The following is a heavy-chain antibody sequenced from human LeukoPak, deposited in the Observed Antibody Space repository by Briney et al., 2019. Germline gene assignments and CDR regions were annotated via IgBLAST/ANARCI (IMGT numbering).Heavy chain of an antibody. Sequence: GGSLRLSCAASGFAFSSYWMSWVRQAPGKGLEWVANIKEDGSEKYYVDSVKGRFTISRDNGKNSLYLQMNSLRAEDTAVYYCARTLAARHTSGYIDYWGQGTLVTVSS. CDR2: IKEDGSEK. J-gene: IGHJ4*02. CDR3: ARTLAARHTSGYIDY. D-gene: IGHD3-22*01. CDR1: GFAFSSYW. V-gene: IGHV3-7*01.